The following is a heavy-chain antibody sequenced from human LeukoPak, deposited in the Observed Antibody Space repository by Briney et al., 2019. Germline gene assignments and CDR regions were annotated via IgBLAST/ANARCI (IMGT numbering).Heavy chain of an antibody. J-gene: IGHJ4*02. CDR2: VYWDDDK. CDR1: GFSLSTSGVG. V-gene: IGHV2-5*02. CDR3: AHRYSYSSGWNPLDY. D-gene: IGHD6-19*01. Sequence: ESGPTLVNPTQTLSLTCTFSGFSLSTSGVGVGWIRQPPGKALEWLALVYWDDDKRYSPSLKSRLTITKDTSKNQVVLTMTNMDPVDTATYYCAHRYSYSSGWNPLDYWGQGTLVTVSS.